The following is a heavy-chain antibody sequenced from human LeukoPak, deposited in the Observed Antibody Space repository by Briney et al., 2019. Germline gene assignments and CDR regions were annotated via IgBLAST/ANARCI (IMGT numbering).Heavy chain of an antibody. CDR2: ISYDGSNK. J-gene: IGHJ4*02. Sequence: GGSLRLSCAASGFTFSSYAMHWVRQAPGKGLEWVAVISYDGSNKYYADSVKGRFTISRDNSKNTLYLQMNSLRAEDTAVYYCAKEDSRTDFDYWGQGTLVTVSS. CDR1: GFTFSSYA. D-gene: IGHD1-14*01. V-gene: IGHV3-30-3*01. CDR3: AKEDSRTDFDY.